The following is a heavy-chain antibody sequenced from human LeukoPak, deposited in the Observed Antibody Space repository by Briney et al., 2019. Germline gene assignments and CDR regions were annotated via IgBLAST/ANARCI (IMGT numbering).Heavy chain of an antibody. CDR1: GFTFSSYA. J-gene: IGHJ4*02. V-gene: IGHV3-64*01. CDR2: ISSNGGST. D-gene: IGHD6-19*01. CDR3: ASQPPGYSSGWYGFDY. Sequence: GGSLRLSCAASGFTFSSYAMHWVRQAPGKGLEYVSAISSNGGSTYYANSVKGRFTISRDNSKNTLYLQMGSLRAEDTAVYYCASQPPGYSSGWYGFDYWGQGTLVTVSS.